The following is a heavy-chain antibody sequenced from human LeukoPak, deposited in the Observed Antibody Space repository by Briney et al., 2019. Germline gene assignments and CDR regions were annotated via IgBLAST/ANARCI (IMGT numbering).Heavy chain of an antibody. CDR2: IYYSGST. CDR1: GGSVSSGSYY. V-gene: IGHV4-61*01. CDR3: ARAVVVVAATFWFDP. Sequence: SETLSLTCTVSGGSVSSGSYYWSWIRQPPGKGLEWIGYIYYSGSTNCNPSLKSRVTISVDTSKNQFSLKLSSVTAADTAVYYCARAVVVVAATFWFDPWGQGTLVTVSS. J-gene: IGHJ5*02. D-gene: IGHD2-15*01.